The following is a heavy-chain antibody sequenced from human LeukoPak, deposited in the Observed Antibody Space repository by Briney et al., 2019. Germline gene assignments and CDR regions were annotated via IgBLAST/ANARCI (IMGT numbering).Heavy chain of an antibody. V-gene: IGHV3-7*01. D-gene: IGHD1-26*01. J-gene: IGHJ4*02. Sequence: PGGFLRLSCAASGFTFSNYWMSWVRQAPGKGLEWVANIKGDGSSKYYMDSVKGRFTISRDNAKSSLYLQMNTLRAEDTAVYYCARVGGSYAQPNDYWGQGTLVTVSS. CDR1: GFTFSNYW. CDR2: IKGDGSSK. CDR3: ARVGGSYAQPNDY.